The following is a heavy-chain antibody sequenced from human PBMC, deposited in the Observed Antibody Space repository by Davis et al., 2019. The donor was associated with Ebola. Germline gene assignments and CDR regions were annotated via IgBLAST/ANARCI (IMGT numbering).Heavy chain of an antibody. CDR1: GFTFDDYT. CDR3: AKDLGARLRFLEWSDYGMDV. CDR2: ISWDGGST. J-gene: IGHJ6*02. Sequence: GGSLRLSCAASGFTFDDYTMHWVRQAPGKGLEWVSLISWDGGSTYYADSVKGRFTISRDNSNNSLYLQMNSLRTEDTALYYCAKDLGARLRFLEWSDYGMDVWGQGTTVTVSS. V-gene: IGHV3-43*01. D-gene: IGHD3-3*01.